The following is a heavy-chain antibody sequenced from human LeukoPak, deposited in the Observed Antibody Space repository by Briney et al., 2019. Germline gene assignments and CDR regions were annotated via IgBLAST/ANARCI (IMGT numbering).Heavy chain of an antibody. CDR3: ARGGQQLVKFDY. J-gene: IGHJ4*02. V-gene: IGHV4-34*01. CDR1: EFTFSSYS. Sequence: PGGSLRLSCAASEFTFSSYSMNWVRQAPGKGLEWIGEINHSGSTNYNPSLKSRVTISVDTSKNQFSLKLSSVTAADTAVYYCARGGQQLVKFDYWGQGTLVTVSS. CDR2: INHSGST. D-gene: IGHD6-13*01.